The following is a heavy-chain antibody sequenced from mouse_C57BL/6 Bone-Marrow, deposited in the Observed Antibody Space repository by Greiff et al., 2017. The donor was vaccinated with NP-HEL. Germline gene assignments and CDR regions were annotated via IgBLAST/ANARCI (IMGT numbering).Heavy chain of an antibody. D-gene: IGHD1-1*01. CDR1: GYTFTDYY. J-gene: IGHJ4*01. V-gene: IGHV1-26*01. CDR3: AREITTVSYAIDY. Sequence: EVQLQQSGPELVKPGASVKISCKASGYTFTDYYMNWVKQSHGKSLEWIGDINPNNGGTSYNQKFKGKATLTVDKSSSTAYMELRSLTSEDSAVYYCAREITTVSYAIDYWGQGTSVTVSS. CDR2: INPNNGGT.